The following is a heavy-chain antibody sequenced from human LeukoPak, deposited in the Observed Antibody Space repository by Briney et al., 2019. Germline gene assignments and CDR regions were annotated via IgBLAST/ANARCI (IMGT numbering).Heavy chain of an antibody. D-gene: IGHD2-2*01. CDR1: GDSISSSSYY. CDR3: ARRVGYCSSTSCSYYFDY. CDR2: IYYSGST. J-gene: IGHJ4*02. Sequence: SETLSLTCTVSGDSISSSSYYWGWIRQPPGKGLEWIGSIYYSGSTYYNPSLKSRVTISVDTSKNQFSLKLSSVTAADTAVYYCARRVGYCSSTSCSYYFDYWGQGTLVTVSS. V-gene: IGHV4-39*01.